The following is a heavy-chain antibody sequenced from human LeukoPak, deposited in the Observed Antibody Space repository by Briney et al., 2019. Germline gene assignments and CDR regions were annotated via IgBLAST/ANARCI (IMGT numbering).Heavy chain of an antibody. V-gene: IGHV3-53*01. CDR3: ARGINMMIVAPGY. CDR1: GFTVNNNY. D-gene: IGHD3-22*01. J-gene: IGHJ4*02. CDR2: LYSNNIT. Sequence: GGSLRLSCAASGFTVNNNYMTWVRQAPGMGLEWVSVLYSNNITYYADSVKGRFTISRDSSKNTLYLQMNSLRAEDTAVYYCARGINMMIVAPGYWGQGTLVTVSS.